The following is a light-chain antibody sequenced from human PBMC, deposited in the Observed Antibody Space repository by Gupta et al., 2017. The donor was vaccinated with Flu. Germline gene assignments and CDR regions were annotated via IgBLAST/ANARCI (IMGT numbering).Light chain of an antibody. CDR1: TFPKQY. CDR2: KDT. CDR3: QSANSTLIVV. V-gene: IGLV3-25*02. J-gene: IGLJ1*01. Sequence: SYDLTQPPPVSVSPGQTARIHCSGDTFPKQYVYWYQQKPGQAPVVVIYKDTERPSGIPGRFSGSTSGTTVTLTISGVQPEDEADYYCQSANSTLIVVFGTGTKVTVL.